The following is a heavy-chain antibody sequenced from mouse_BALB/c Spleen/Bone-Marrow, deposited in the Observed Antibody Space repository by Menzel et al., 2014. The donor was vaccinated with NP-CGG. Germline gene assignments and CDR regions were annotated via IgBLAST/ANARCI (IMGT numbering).Heavy chain of an antibody. J-gene: IGHJ4*01. CDR3: GMRYCAMGC. CDR1: GYTFTRYA. CDR2: IIPNSGYS. Sequence: QVQLQQSGAELARPGASVKMSCQASGYTFTRYAMHWEKKRPGQGLEWIGYIIPNSGYSNYNQKFKDKATLTADKSSSTAYMQRSGLTSEDSGVCCWGMRYCAMGCWGQGTSVTVSS. V-gene: IGHV1-4*01.